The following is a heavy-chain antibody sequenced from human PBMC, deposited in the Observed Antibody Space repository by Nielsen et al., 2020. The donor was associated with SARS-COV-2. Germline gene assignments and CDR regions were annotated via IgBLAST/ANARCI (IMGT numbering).Heavy chain of an antibody. CDR1: GGSISSYY. CDR2: SYYSGST. CDR3: ARVSDYYDSSGFDFDY. Sequence: SETLSLTCTVSGGSISSYYWSWIRQPPGKGLEWIGYSYYSGSTNYNPSLKSRVTISVDTSKNQFSLKLSSVTAADTAVYYCARVSDYYDSSGFDFDYWGQGTLVTVSS. V-gene: IGHV4-59*13. J-gene: IGHJ4*02. D-gene: IGHD3-22*01.